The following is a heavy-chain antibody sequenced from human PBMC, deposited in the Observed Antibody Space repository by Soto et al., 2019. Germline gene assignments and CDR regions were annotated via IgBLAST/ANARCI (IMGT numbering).Heavy chain of an antibody. D-gene: IGHD3-22*01. CDR3: ARSGDSSGYYYVFDY. CDR2: IYSSGST. CDR1: GASINSYY. Sequence: SETLSLTCTVSGASINSYYWSWIRQPPGKGLGWIGHIYSSGSTNYNPSLRSRVTISVDTSKNQFSQKLSSVTAADTAVYYCARSGDSSGYYYVFDYWGQGTLVTVSS. V-gene: IGHV4-59*01. J-gene: IGHJ4*02.